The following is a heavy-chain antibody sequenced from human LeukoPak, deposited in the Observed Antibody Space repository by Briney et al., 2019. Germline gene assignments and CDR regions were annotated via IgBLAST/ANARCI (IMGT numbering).Heavy chain of an antibody. CDR2: ITWGRDNL. D-gene: IGHD5-18*01. J-gene: IGHJ4*02. CDR3: AKDRGYSYGYFDY. Sequence: GGSLRLSCAVSGFIFDDYAMHWVRQAPGKGLEWVSGITWGRDNLAYAASVKGRFTISRDNSKNTLYLQMNSLRAEDTAVYYCAKDRGYSYGYFDYWGQGTLVTVSS. V-gene: IGHV3-9*01. CDR1: GFIFDDYA.